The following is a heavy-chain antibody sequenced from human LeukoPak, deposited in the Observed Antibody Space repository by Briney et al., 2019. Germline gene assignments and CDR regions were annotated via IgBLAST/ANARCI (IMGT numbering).Heavy chain of an antibody. CDR1: GYTFTSYY. CDR3: ARDERTAAGHWYFDL. CDR2: INPSGGST. J-gene: IGHJ2*01. D-gene: IGHD6-13*01. V-gene: IGHV1-46*01. Sequence: ASVKVSCKASGYTFTSYYMHWVRQAPGQGLEWMGIINPSGGSTSYAQKFQGRVTMTRDTSTSTVYMELSSLRSEDTAVYYCARDERTAAGHWYFDLWGRGTLVTVSS.